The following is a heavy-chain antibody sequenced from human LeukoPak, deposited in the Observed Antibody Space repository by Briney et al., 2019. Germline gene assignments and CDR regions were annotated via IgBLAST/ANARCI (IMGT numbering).Heavy chain of an antibody. Sequence: KPSETLSLTCGVYGGPFSGYYWSWIRQPPGKGLEWIGEISHSGSISYTPSLKSRVTISLDTSKNQFSLRLTSVTAADTAVYYCARVLHCSGGSCYFYFDYWGQGTLVTVSS. CDR1: GGPFSGYY. J-gene: IGHJ4*02. V-gene: IGHV4-34*01. D-gene: IGHD2-15*01. CDR3: ARVLHCSGGSCYFYFDY. CDR2: ISHSGSI.